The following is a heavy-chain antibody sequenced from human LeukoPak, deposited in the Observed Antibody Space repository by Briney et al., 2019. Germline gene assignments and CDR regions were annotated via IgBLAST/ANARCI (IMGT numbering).Heavy chain of an antibody. Sequence: QPGGPLRLSCAASGFTVSSNYMSWVRQAPGKGLEWVSVIYSGGSTYYADSVKGRFTISRDNSKNTLYLQMNSLRAEDTAVYYCARENIVVVPAAHAFDIWGQGTMVTVSS. CDR2: IYSGGST. CDR1: GFTVSSNY. V-gene: IGHV3-66*02. D-gene: IGHD2-2*01. J-gene: IGHJ3*02. CDR3: ARENIVVVPAAHAFDI.